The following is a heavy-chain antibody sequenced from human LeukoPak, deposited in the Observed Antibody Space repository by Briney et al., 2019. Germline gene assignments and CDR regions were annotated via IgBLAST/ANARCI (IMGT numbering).Heavy chain of an antibody. CDR1: GWSFSGYY. CDR3: ARPSRYSSSSGFGY. V-gene: IGHV4-34*01. Sequence: SETLSLTCAVYGWSFSGYYWSWIRQAPGKGLEWIGEINHSGSTNYNPSLKSRVTISVDTSKYQFSLKLSSVTAADTAVYYCARPSRYSSSSGFGYWGQGTLVTVSS. J-gene: IGHJ4*02. CDR2: INHSGST. D-gene: IGHD6-6*01.